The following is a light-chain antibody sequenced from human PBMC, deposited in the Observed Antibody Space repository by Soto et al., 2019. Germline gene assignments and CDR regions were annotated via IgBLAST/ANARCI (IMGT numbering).Light chain of an antibody. CDR1: STDIESYNF. J-gene: IGLJ3*02. CDR2: EVA. V-gene: IGLV2-23*02. Sequence: QSALTQPASVSGSPGQSITIPCIGSSTDIESYNFVSWYQIHPGKAPKLIIFEVANRPSDVSLRFSGSKSGNTASLTISSLQAEDEAAYHCCSYATGGTLVFGGGTKLTVL. CDR3: CSYATGGTLV.